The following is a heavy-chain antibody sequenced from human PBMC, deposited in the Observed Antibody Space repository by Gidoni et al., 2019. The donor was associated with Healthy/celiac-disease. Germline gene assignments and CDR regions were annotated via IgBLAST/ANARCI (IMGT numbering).Heavy chain of an antibody. D-gene: IGHD6-13*01. V-gene: IGHV3-21*01. Sequence: EVQLVESGGGLVKPGGSLRLSCAASGFTFSSYSMNWVRQAPGKGLEWVSSISSSSSYIYYADSVKGRFTISRDNAKNSLYLQMNSLRAEDTAVYYCARDLEQQLALLSYYGMDVWGQGTTVTVSS. CDR1: GFTFSSYS. J-gene: IGHJ6*02. CDR3: ARDLEQQLALLSYYGMDV. CDR2: ISSSSSYI.